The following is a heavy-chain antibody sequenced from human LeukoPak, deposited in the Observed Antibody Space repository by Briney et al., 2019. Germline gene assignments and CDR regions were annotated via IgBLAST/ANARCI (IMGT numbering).Heavy chain of an antibody. J-gene: IGHJ4*02. CDR1: GYTFTGYY. CDR3: AKIAAASPNLFDY. Sequence: ASVKVSCKASGYTFTGYYMDWVRQAPGQGLEWMGWINPNSGGTNYAQKFQGRVTMTRDTSISTAYMELSRLRSDDTAVYYCAKIAAASPNLFDYWGQGTLVTVSS. CDR2: INPNSGGT. V-gene: IGHV1-2*02. D-gene: IGHD6-13*01.